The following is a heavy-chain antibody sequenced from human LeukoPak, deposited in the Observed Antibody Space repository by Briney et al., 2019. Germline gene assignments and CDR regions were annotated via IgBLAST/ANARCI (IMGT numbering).Heavy chain of an antibody. J-gene: IGHJ3*02. CDR2: IFPYVSDPDT. CDR3: AKTLYIGSGSPADAFDI. Sequence: GGSLKISCKGSGYAFTDYWIGWVRQVPGEGLGLVVLIFPYVSDPDTRYSPSFLGHVTISADSYINTAYLQWNSLQASDTAMYYCAKTLYIGSGSPADAFDIWGQGTMVTISS. D-gene: IGHD3-10*01. CDR1: GYAFTDYW. V-gene: IGHV5-51*01.